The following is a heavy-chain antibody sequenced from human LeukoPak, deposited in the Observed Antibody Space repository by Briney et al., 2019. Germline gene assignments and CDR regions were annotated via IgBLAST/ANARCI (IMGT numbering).Heavy chain of an antibody. D-gene: IGHD3-9*01. V-gene: IGHV3-23*01. CDR1: GFTFSSYA. CDR2: ISGSGGST. J-gene: IGHJ4*02. Sequence: PGGSLRLSCAASGFTFSSYAMSWVRQAPGKGLEWVSAISGSGGSTYYADSVKGRFTISRDNSKNTLYLQMNSLRAEDTAVYYCAKEDLVWGYFDWLSSYYFDYWGQGTLVTVSS. CDR3: AKEDLVWGYFDWLSSYYFDY.